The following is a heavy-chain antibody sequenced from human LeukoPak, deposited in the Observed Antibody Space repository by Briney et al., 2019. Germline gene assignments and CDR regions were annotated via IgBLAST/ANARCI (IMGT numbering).Heavy chain of an antibody. V-gene: IGHV3-21*01. D-gene: IGHD2-15*01. Sequence: GGSLRLSCAASGFTFSSYSMNWVRQAPGKELEWVSSISSSSSYIYYADSVKGRFTISRDNAKNSLYLQMNSLRAEDTAVYYCARDLSVVEYYYYGMDVWGQGTTVTVSS. CDR2: ISSSSSYI. CDR1: GFTFSSYS. J-gene: IGHJ6*02. CDR3: ARDLSVVEYYYYGMDV.